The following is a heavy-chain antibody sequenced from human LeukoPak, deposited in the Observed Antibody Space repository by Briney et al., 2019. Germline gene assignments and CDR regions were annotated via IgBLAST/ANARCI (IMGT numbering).Heavy chain of an antibody. Sequence: PPETLSLTCTISGGSISSFYWSWIRQPPGKGLEWIAYMHNSGSTKYNPSLKSRVTISVDTSKNQFSLKLRSVTAADTASYYCARHVLTAGSIDWGQGTLVTVSS. CDR1: GGSISSFY. CDR3: ARHVLTAGSID. V-gene: IGHV4-59*08. CDR2: MHNSGST. D-gene: IGHD3-9*01. J-gene: IGHJ4*02.